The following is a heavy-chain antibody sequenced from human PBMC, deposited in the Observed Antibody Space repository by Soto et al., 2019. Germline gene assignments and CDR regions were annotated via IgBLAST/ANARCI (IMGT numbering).Heavy chain of an antibody. D-gene: IGHD3-3*01. CDR3: ARDSTRWSGHFADAFDI. CDR2: IYYSGST. Sequence: SETLSLTCTVSGGSISSYYWSWIRQPPGKGLEWIGYIYYSGSTNYNPSLKSRVTISVDTSKNQFSLKLSSVTAADTAVYYCARDSTRWSGHFADAFDIWGQGAMVTVSS. CDR1: GGSISSYY. J-gene: IGHJ3*02. V-gene: IGHV4-59*01.